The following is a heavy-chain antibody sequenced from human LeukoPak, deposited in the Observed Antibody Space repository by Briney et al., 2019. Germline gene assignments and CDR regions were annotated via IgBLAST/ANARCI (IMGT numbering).Heavy chain of an antibody. CDR3: ARGTVAAAGFFDN. CDR2: IYYTGST. V-gene: IGHV4-59*01. Sequence: PSETLSLTCTVSGASISSYYWSWVRQPPGKGLEWIGYIYYTGSTDYNPSLKSRVTISVDTSKNQFSLRLSSVTAADTAVYYCARGTVAAAGFFDNWGQGTLVTVSS. J-gene: IGHJ4*02. D-gene: IGHD6-13*01. CDR1: GASISSYY.